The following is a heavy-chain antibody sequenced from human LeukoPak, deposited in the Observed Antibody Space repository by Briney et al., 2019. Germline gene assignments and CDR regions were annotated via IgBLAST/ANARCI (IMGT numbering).Heavy chain of an antibody. V-gene: IGHV3-23*01. J-gene: IGHJ3*02. Sequence: GGSLRLSCAASGFTLSSYAMSWVRQAPGKGLEWVSAISGSGGSTYYADSVKGRFTISRDNSKNTLYLQMNSLRADDTAVYYCAKDTDFWSGSVAFDIWGQGTMVTVSS. CDR2: ISGSGGST. CDR3: AKDTDFWSGSVAFDI. D-gene: IGHD3-3*01. CDR1: GFTLSSYA.